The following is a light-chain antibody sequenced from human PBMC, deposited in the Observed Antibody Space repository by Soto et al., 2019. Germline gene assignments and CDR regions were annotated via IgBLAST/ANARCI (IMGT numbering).Light chain of an antibody. CDR2: NNK. CDR3: AAWDDSLSGYV. J-gene: IGLJ1*01. Sequence: QSVLTQTPSASGTPGQRVTISCSGGSSNIGSNSVSWFQQLPGTAPKLLIYNNKQLPSGVPERFSGSKSGTSASLAITGLRSEDDADYFCAAWDDSLSGYVFGTGTKVTVL. CDR1: SSNIGSNS. V-gene: IGLV1-47*01.